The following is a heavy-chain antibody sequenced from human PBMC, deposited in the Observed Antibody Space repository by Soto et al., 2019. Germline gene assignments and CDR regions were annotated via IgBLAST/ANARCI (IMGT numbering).Heavy chain of an antibody. CDR3: ASRASDGSSWFGPWTR. CDR1: GFTFSSYW. D-gene: IGHD6-13*01. J-gene: IGHJ4*02. V-gene: IGHV3-7*01. CDR2: IKQDGSEK. Sequence: EVQLVESGGGLVQPGGSLRLSCAASGFTFSSYWMSWVRQAPGKGLEWVANIKQDGSEKYYVDSVKGRFTISRDNAKNSLFLQMNSLRAEDTAVYYCASRASDGSSWFGPWTRWGQGTLVTVSS.